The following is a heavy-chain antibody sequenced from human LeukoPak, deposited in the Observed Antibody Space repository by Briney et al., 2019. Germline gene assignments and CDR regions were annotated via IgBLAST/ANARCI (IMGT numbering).Heavy chain of an antibody. CDR3: AKGSYSSSSGLFDY. D-gene: IGHD6-6*01. V-gene: IGHV3-30-3*01. J-gene: IGHJ4*02. CDR1: GFTFSSYA. CDR2: ISYDGSNK. Sequence: GGSLRLSCAASGFTFSSYAMHWVRQAPGKGLEWVAVISYDGSNKYYADSVKGRFTISRDNSKNSLYLQMNSLRAEDTAVYYCAKGSYSSSSGLFDYWGQGTLVTVSS.